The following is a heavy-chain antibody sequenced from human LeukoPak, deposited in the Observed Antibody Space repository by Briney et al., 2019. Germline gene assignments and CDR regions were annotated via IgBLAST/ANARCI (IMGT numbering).Heavy chain of an antibody. CDR3: AKVPWPYDFWSGSDFDY. Sequence: GGSLRLSCAASGFTFSSYAMSWVRQAPGKGLEWVSAISGSGGSTYYADSVKGRFTISRDNSKNTLYLQMNSLRAEDTAVYYCAKVPWPYDFWSGSDFDYWGQGTLVTVSS. J-gene: IGHJ4*02. V-gene: IGHV3-23*01. D-gene: IGHD3-3*01. CDR2: ISGSGGST. CDR1: GFTFSSYA.